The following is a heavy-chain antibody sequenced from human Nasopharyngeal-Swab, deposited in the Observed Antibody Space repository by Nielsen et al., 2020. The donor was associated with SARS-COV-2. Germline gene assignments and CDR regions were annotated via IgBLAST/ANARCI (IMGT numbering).Heavy chain of an antibody. CDR3: ATADYYYYGMDV. J-gene: IGHJ6*02. CDR1: GFTFDDYA. Sequence: GGSLRLSCAASGFTFDDYAMHWVRQAPGKGLEWVSGISWNSGSIGYADSVKGRSTISRDNAKNSLYLQMNSLRAEDTALYYCATADYYYYGMDVWGQGTTVTVSS. V-gene: IGHV3-9*01. CDR2: ISWNSGSI.